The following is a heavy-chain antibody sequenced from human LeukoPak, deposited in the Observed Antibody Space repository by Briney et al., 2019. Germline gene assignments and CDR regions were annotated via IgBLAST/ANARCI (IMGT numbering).Heavy chain of an antibody. J-gene: IGHJ6*02. V-gene: IGHV4-59*01. D-gene: IGHD3-9*01. CDR2: IYYSGST. CDR3: ARAPPYYDILTGYYKSYYYYGMDV. Sequence: TSETLSLTCTVSGGSISSYYWSWIRQPPGKGLEWFGYIYYSGSTNYKLSLKSRVTISVDTSKNQFSLKLSSVTSADTAVYYCARAPPYYDILTGYYKSYYYYGMDVWGQGTTVTVSS. CDR1: GGSISSYY.